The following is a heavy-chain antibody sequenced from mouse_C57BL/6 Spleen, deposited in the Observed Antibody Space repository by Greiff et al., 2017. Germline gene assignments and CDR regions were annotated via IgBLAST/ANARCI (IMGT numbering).Heavy chain of an antibody. CDR3: AKITTEEDY. Sequence: VQLQQSGPELVKPGASVKISCKASGYTFTDYYMNWVKQSHGKSLEWIGDINPNNGGTSYNQKFKGKATLTVDKSSSTAYMELRSLTSEDSAVYYCAKITTEEDYWGQGTTLTVSS. CDR2: INPNNGGT. J-gene: IGHJ2*01. D-gene: IGHD1-1*01. CDR1: GYTFTDYY. V-gene: IGHV1-26*01.